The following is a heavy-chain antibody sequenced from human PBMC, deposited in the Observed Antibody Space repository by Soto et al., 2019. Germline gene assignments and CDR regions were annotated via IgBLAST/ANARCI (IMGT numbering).Heavy chain of an antibody. CDR1: GVSFSSYY. CDR3: GRVFGFGGMAV. J-gene: IGHJ6*02. CDR2: IHYSGST. D-gene: IGHD3-10*01. V-gene: IGHV4-59*12. Sequence: SETLSLTCTVSGVSFSSYYWSWIRQPPGKGLEWIGYIHYSGSTSYNPSLKSRVAISVDTSKNQFSLKLSSVTAADTAVYYCGRVFGFGGMAVWGQGTTVTVSS.